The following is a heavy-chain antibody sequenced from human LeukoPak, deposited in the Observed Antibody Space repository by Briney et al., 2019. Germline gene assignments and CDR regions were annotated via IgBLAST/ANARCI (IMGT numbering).Heavy chain of an antibody. CDR3: ANTCWAYACYDC. D-gene: IGHD2-2*01. CDR1: GGSISSSNW. J-gene: IGHJ4*02. Sequence: PSGTLSLTCAVSGGSISSSNWWSWVRQPPGKGLEWIGEIYHSGSANYNPSLKSRVTISVDKSKNQFSLKLSSVTAADTAVYYWANTCWAYACYDCWGQRTLVTVSS. CDR2: IYHSGSA. V-gene: IGHV4-4*02.